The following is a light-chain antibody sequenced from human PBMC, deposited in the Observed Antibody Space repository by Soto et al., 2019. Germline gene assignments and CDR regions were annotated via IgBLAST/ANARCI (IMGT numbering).Light chain of an antibody. CDR3: QQRTNWPRSFT. J-gene: IGKJ3*01. V-gene: IGKV3-11*01. Sequence: EIVLTQSPATLSLSPGERATLSCRASQSVSNYLAWYQQKPGQAPRLLIYDTSNRATGTPARFSGSGSGTDFTLTISSLEPEDFAVYYCQQRTNWPRSFTFGPGTKVDLK. CDR1: QSVSNY. CDR2: DTS.